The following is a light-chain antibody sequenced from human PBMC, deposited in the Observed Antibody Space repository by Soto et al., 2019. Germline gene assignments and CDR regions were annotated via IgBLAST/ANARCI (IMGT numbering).Light chain of an antibody. V-gene: IGKV3-15*01. J-gene: IGKJ4*01. CDR2: GAS. CDR1: QSVSSN. Sequence: EIEMTQSPATLSVSPGERAPLSCRASQSVSSNLAWYQQKPGQTPRLLVYGASTRATGVPVRFSGSGSGTEFNLTISSLEPEDFALYYCQQHINWPLTFGGGTKVDIK. CDR3: QQHINWPLT.